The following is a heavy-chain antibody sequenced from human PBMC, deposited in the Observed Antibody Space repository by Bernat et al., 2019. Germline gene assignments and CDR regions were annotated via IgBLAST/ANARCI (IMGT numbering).Heavy chain of an antibody. CDR3: ARVPSGYDSSH. CDR2: IYSGGST. CDR1: GFTVSSNY. D-gene: IGHD5-12*01. Sequence: EVQLVESGGGLVQPGGSLRLSCAASGFTVSSNYMSWVRQAPGKGLEWVSVIYSGGSTYHADSVKGRFSISRDDSKNTLYLQMNSLRVEDTAVYYCARVPSGYDSSHWGQGTLVTVSS. J-gene: IGHJ4*02. V-gene: IGHV3-66*01.